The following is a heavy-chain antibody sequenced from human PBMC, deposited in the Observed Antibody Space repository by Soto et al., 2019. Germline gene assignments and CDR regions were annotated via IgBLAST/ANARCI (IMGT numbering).Heavy chain of an antibody. D-gene: IGHD3-10*01. J-gene: IGHJ6*02. Sequence: ASVKVSCKASGYTFTSYGMNWVRQAPGRGLEWMGWVNPGNGNTKYSQKFQGRVIIERDTSASTAYMELSSLRSEDTAVYYCARRGPMVRGVDYYYYGMDVWGQGTTVTVSS. CDR3: ARRGPMVRGVDYYYYGMDV. CDR2: VNPGNGNT. V-gene: IGHV1-3*01. CDR1: GYTFTSYG.